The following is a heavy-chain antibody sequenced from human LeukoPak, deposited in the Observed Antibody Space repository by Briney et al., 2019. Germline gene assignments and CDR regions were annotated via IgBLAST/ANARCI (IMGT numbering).Heavy chain of an antibody. V-gene: IGHV3-48*01. J-gene: IGHJ4*02. D-gene: IGHD1-26*01. Sequence: GRSLRLSCAASGFTFSTYSMKWVRQAPGKGLECVSYISYSSSPIYYADSVKGRFTISRDNAKNSLYLQMNSLRAEDTAVYYCAKVGYSGSHLYRGQGTLVTISS. CDR2: ISYSSSPI. CDR1: GFTFSTYS. CDR3: AKVGYSGSHLY.